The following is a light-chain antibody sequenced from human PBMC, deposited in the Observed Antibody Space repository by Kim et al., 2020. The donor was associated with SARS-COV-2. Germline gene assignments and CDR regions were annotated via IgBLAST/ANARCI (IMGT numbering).Light chain of an antibody. CDR2: DDS. CDR3: QVWDSRSYHSL. CDR1: NIGSKS. Sequence: QGETARIPCGGNNIGSKSVHWYQQKPGQAPVLVVYDDSDRPSGIPERFSGSNSGNTATLTISRVEAGDEADYFCQVWDSRSYHSLFGGGTQLTVL. V-gene: IGLV3-21*02. J-gene: IGLJ3*02.